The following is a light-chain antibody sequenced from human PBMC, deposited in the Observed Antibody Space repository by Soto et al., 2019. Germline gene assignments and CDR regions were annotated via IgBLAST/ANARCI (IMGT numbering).Light chain of an antibody. CDR1: QTLRRTY. CDR2: GAS. Sequence: EIVLTQSPGTLSLSPEERATLSCRASQTLRRTYIAWYQQKPGQAPRVLIYGASKRATGIPDRFSGSGSGTDFSLTISRLEPEDFAVYYCHQYDNAPQTYGQGTKGDIK. V-gene: IGKV3-20*01. J-gene: IGKJ2*01. CDR3: HQYDNAPQT.